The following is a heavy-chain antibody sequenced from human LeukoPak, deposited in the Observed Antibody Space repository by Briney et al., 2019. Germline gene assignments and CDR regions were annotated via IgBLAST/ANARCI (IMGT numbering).Heavy chain of an antibody. CDR1: GFTFSSYA. Sequence: GGSLRLSCAASGFTFSSYAMSWVRQAPGKGLGWVSAISGSGGSTYYADSVKGRFTISRDNSKNTLYLQMNSLRAEDTAVYYCTKEYSGSYSGDYWGQGTLVTVSS. CDR2: ISGSGGST. CDR3: TKEYSGSYSGDY. V-gene: IGHV3-23*01. J-gene: IGHJ4*02. D-gene: IGHD1-26*01.